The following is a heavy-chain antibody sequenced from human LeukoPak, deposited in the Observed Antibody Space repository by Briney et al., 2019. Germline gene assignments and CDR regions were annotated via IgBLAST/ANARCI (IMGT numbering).Heavy chain of an antibody. V-gene: IGHV4-39*07. Sequence: SETLSLTCTVSGGSISSSTYYWGWIRQPPGKGLEWIGSIYYSGYTYYNPSLKSRVTISVDTSKNQFSLKLNSVTAADTAVYYCARVRVVAATIFFDYWGQGTLVTVSS. CDR2: IYYSGYT. D-gene: IGHD2-15*01. CDR1: GGSISSSTYY. J-gene: IGHJ4*02. CDR3: ARVRVVAATIFFDY.